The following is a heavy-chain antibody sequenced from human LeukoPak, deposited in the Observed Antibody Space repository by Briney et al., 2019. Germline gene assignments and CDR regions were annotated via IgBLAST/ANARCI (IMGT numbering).Heavy chain of an antibody. Sequence: GGSLRLSCAASGFTFNSYAMSWVRQAPWKGLEWVSATSGSGGSTYYADSVKARFTISGDNSKNTLYLQRNSLRAEDTAVYYCAKEFGSYSPPYWGQGTLVTVSS. D-gene: IGHD1-26*01. J-gene: IGHJ4*02. V-gene: IGHV3-23*01. CDR3: AKEFGSYSPPY. CDR2: TSGSGGST. CDR1: GFTFNSYA.